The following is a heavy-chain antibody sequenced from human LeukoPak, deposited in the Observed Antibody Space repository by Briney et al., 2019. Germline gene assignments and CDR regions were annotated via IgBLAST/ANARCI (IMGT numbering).Heavy chain of an antibody. CDR3: ARSAVAFDY. J-gene: IGHJ4*02. Sequence: SETLSLTCTVSGGSISSYYWSWIRQPPGKGLEWIGYIYYSGSTNYNLSLKSRVTISVDTSKNQFSLKLSSVTAADTAVYYCARSAVAFDYWGQGTLVTVSS. D-gene: IGHD6-19*01. V-gene: IGHV4-59*01. CDR2: IYYSGST. CDR1: GGSISSYY.